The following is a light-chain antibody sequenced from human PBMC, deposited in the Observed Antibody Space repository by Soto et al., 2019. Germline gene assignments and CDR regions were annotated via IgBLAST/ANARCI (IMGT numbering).Light chain of an antibody. CDR3: QQSVTTPYT. V-gene: IGKV1-39*01. CDR2: TTF. CDR1: QTIAMY. Sequence: DIQMTQSPSSLSASVGDRVTITCRASQTIAMYVNWFQQKPGKAPKPLIYTTFSLQSGVPPRFSGSGSETDFTLTLSRLQPEDSATYYCQQSVTTPYTFGQGTKLEIK. J-gene: IGKJ2*01.